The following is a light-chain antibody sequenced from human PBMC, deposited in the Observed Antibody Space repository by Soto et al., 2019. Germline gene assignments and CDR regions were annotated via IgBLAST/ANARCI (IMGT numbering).Light chain of an antibody. Sequence: QSVRTQPPSASGTPGQRVTISCSGSSSNIGSNYVYWYQQLPGTAPKLLIYSNNQRPSGVPDRFSGSKSGTSASLAISGLRSEDEADYYCAAWDDSLSGVVFGGGTQLTVL. V-gene: IGLV1-47*02. CDR1: SSNIGSNY. CDR3: AAWDDSLSGVV. J-gene: IGLJ2*01. CDR2: SNN.